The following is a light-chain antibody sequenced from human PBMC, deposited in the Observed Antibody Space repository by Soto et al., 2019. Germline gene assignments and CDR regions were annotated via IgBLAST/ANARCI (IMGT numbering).Light chain of an antibody. V-gene: IGKV3-20*01. Sequence: EIVLTQSPGTLSLSPGERGTLSCRASQRVGSSNLAWYQQKPGQAPRLLIYSTSSRATGTPDRFSGSGSGTDFTLTISSLEPDDFAVYYCQQYGNSPWTFGQGTKVEIK. CDR3: QQYGNSPWT. J-gene: IGKJ1*01. CDR1: QRVGSSN. CDR2: STS.